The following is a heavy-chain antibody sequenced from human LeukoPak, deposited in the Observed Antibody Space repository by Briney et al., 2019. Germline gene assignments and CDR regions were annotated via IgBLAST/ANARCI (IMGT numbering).Heavy chain of an antibody. CDR3: AKDRITMVRSKGGSFDY. CDR2: ISGSWSKI. CDR1: GFTFTNYA. Sequence: PGGSLRLSCAASGFTFTNYAMNWVRQAPGKGLEWVSYISGSWSKIYYADSVKGRFTISRDNSKNTLYLQMNSLRAEDTAVYYCAKDRITMVRSKGGSFDYWGQGTLVTVSS. V-gene: IGHV3-23*01. D-gene: IGHD3-10*01. J-gene: IGHJ4*02.